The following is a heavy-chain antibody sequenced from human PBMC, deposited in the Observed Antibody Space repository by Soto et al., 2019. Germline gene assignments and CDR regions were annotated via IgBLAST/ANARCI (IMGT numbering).Heavy chain of an antibody. CDR1: GFTLSSYA. CDR3: GAGMGVYYYYGMEV. Sequence: GLSRRLSCSPSGFTLSSYAIHWVRPAPGTGLGYVSAISSNGGSTYYADSVKGRFTISRDNAKNTRYHQMSSLRAEATAVHCCGAGMGVYYYYGMEVCDQGTTVTVAS. CDR2: ISSNGGST. J-gene: IGHJ6*02. V-gene: IGHV3-64D*06.